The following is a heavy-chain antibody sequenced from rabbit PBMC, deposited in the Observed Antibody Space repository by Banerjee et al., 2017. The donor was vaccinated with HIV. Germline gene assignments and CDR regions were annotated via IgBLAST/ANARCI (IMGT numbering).Heavy chain of an antibody. Sequence: QEQLVESGGGLVQPEGSLTLTCKASGSDISSNAMCWVRQAPGKGLELIACIYSSNGDKWYASWVNGRFTISRSTSLNTVDLKMTSLTVADTATYFCVRNPYDDTNLWGQGTLVTVS. CDR3: VRNPYDDTNL. D-gene: IGHD6-1*01. CDR1: GSDISSNA. V-gene: IGHV1S47*01. J-gene: IGHJ4*01. CDR2: IYSSNGDK.